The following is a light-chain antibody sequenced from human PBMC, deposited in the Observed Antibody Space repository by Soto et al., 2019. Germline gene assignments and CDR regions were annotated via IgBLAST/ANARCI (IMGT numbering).Light chain of an antibody. CDR2: DAS. V-gene: IGKV3-11*01. J-gene: IGKJ5*01. Sequence: ENVLTQSPATLSLSPGERATLSCRASQSVSSYLAWYQQKPGQAPRLLIYDASNRATVIPARFSGSGSGTDFTLTISSLEPEDFAVYYCQQRSNWPITFGQGTRLEIK. CDR1: QSVSSY. CDR3: QQRSNWPIT.